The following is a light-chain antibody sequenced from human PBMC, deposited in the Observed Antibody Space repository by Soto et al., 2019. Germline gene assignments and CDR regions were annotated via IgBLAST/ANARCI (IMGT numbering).Light chain of an antibody. Sequence: IMLSQSPGTLSLSPGERATLSCRASQSVSRTYLAWYQQKPVQAPRLLIYATSSRATGIPDRFSGSGSGTDFTLTISRLEPEDFAVYYCQQYGRSGTFGQGTKV. CDR3: QQYGRSGT. CDR2: ATS. J-gene: IGKJ1*01. V-gene: IGKV3-20*01. CDR1: QSVSRTY.